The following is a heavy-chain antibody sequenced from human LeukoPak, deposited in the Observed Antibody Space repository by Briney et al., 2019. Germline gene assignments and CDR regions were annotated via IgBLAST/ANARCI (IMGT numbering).Heavy chain of an antibody. Sequence: DSVRGRFTISRDNTKPSLYLQMNSLRSEDTALLYCVKDRSSGSYFRGLDYWGQGTPVTVSS. D-gene: IGHD1-26*01. CDR3: VKDRSSGSYFRGLDY. J-gene: IGHJ4*02. V-gene: IGHV3-43*01.